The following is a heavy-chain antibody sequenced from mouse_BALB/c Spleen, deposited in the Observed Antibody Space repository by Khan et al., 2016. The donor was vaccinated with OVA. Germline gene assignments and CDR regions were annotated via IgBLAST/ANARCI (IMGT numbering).Heavy chain of an antibody. V-gene: IGHV1-26*01. Sequence: EVQLQESGPDLVKPGASVKISCKASGYSFTLYYMTWVKQSHGKSLEWIGRVNPNTGGSDYNQEFKGKAILTVDKSYNQAYMELHLLTSEDSAVNYCEKGYDFFAYWGQGTLVTVSA. CDR1: GYSFTLYY. CDR2: VNPNTGGS. D-gene: IGHD2-14*01. CDR3: EKGYDFFAY. J-gene: IGHJ3*01.